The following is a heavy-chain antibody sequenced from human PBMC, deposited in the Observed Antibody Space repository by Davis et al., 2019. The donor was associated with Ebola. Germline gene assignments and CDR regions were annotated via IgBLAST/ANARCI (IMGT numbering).Heavy chain of an antibody. J-gene: IGHJ5*02. CDR3: ARGGTFIVTSGTDWFDP. D-gene: IGHD6-13*01. CDR1: GGSLSRYY. Sequence: SQTLSLTCAVYGGSLSRYYWSWIRQPPGRGLEWIGEINHSGSTNYNPSLKSRVTISVDTSKNQFSLKLSSVTAADTAVYYCARGGTFIVTSGTDWFDPWGQGTLVIVSS. CDR2: INHSGST. V-gene: IGHV4-34*01.